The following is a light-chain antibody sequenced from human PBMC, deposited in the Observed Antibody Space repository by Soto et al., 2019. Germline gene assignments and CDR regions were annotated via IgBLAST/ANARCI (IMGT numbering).Light chain of an antibody. CDR1: KSLVYSDGNTH. V-gene: IGKV2-30*01. CDR3: TQGTHWPRR. J-gene: IGKJ1*01. Sequence: DVVLTQSPLSLPVNFGQPASISCRSSKSLVYSDGNTHLSWFHQRPGQSPRRLIYRVSRRDSGVPDRFSGSGSGTDFTLEISRVEAEDVGIYFCTQGTHWPRRFGQGTKVEVK. CDR2: RVS.